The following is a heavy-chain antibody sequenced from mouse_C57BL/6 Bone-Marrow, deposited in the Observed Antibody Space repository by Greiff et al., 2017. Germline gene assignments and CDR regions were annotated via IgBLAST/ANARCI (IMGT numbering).Heavy chain of an antibody. J-gene: IGHJ1*03. CDR2: IYPRSGNT. V-gene: IGHV1-81*01. CDR1: GYTFTSYG. CDR3: ALTTVVATRWYFDV. D-gene: IGHD1-1*01. Sequence: VQLQQSGAELARPGASVKLSCKASGYTFTSYGISWVKQRTGQGLEWIGEIYPRSGNTYYNEKFKGKATLTADKSSSTAYMELRSLTSEDSAVYFCALTTVVATRWYFDVWGTGTTVTVSS.